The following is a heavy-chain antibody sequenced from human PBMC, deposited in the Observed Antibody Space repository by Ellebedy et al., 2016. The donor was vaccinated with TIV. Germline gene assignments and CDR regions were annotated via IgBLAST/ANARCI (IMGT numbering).Heavy chain of an antibody. J-gene: IGHJ4*02. CDR3: ASDLGYLQFPD. D-gene: IGHD7-27*01. CDR2: IFSGGHI. Sequence: MPSETLSLTCTVSGDSISSRYWSWIRQPPGKGLEWIGCIFSGGHINYNPSPSLKSRVAISMDTSKSQFSLKLNSVTAADTAVYYCASDLGYLQFPDWGQGTLVTVSS. CDR1: GDSISSRY. V-gene: IGHV4-59*11.